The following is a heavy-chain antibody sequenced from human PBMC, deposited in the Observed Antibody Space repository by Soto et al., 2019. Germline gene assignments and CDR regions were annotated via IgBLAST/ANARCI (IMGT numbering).Heavy chain of an antibody. CDR3: ARGGIAARLQH. CDR2: INHSGST. J-gene: IGHJ1*01. Sequence: SETLSLTCAVYGGSFSGYYWSWIRQPPGRGLEWIGEINHSGSTYYNPSLTSRITISVDTSTNHFSLKLTSVTAADAAVYYCARGGIAARLQHWGQGTLVTVSS. CDR1: GGSFSGYY. V-gene: IGHV4-34*01. D-gene: IGHD6-6*01.